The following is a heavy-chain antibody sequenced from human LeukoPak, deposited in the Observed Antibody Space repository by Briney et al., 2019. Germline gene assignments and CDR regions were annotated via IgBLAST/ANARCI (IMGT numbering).Heavy chain of an antibody. D-gene: IGHD3-3*01. CDR1: GFTLSTYA. CDR2: IWYDGNNK. V-gene: IGHV3-33*01. CDR3: ARGPLYYDFWSGYRNDAFDI. J-gene: IGHJ3*02. Sequence: GGSLRLSCAASGFTLSTYAMHWVRQAPGKGLEWVALIWYDGNNKYYADSVKGRFTISKDNSKNTLYLQMNSLRAEDTAVYYCARGPLYYDFWSGYRNDAFDIWGQGTMVTVSS.